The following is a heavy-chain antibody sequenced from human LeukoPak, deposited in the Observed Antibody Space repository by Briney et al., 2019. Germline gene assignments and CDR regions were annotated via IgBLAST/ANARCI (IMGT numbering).Heavy chain of an antibody. CDR2: IKIKTDGGTT. CDR1: GFTFSNAW. CDR3: TTEGFEYSGSWVAFDI. V-gene: IGHV3-15*01. J-gene: IGHJ3*02. D-gene: IGHD1-26*01. Sequence: PGGSLRLSCAASGFTFSNAWMNWVRQAPGKGLEWVVRIKIKTDGGTTDYAAPVKGRFTISRDDSRNTLYLQMNSLKAEDTAVYYCTTEGFEYSGSWVAFDIWGQGTVVTVSS.